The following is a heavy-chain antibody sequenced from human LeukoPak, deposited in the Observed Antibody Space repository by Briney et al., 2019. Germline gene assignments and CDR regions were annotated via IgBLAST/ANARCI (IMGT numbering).Heavy chain of an antibody. J-gene: IGHJ4*02. V-gene: IGHV4-59*08. CDR1: GGSISSYY. D-gene: IGHD1-26*01. Sequence: PSETLSLTCTVSGGSISSYYWSWIRQPPGKGLEWIGYIYYSGSTNYNPSLKSRVTISVDTSENQFSLKLSSVTAADTAVHYCARHPGIRYSGCYVDYWGQGTLVTVSS. CDR2: IYYSGST. CDR3: ARHPGIRYSGCYVDY.